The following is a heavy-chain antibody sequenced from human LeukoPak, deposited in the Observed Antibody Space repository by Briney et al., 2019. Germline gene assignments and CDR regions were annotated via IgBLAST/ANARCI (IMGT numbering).Heavy chain of an antibody. Sequence: PSETLSLTCTVSGGSISSYYWSWIRQPPGKGLEWIGSIYYSGSTYYNPSLKSRVTISVDTSKNQFSLKLSSVTAADTAVYYCATDFDSSGWIIDYWGQGTLVTVSS. CDR1: GGSISSYY. D-gene: IGHD6-19*01. V-gene: IGHV4-59*12. CDR3: ATDFDSSGWIIDY. CDR2: IYYSGST. J-gene: IGHJ4*02.